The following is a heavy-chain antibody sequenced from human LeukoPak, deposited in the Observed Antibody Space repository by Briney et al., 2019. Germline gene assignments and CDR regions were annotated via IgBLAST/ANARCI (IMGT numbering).Heavy chain of an antibody. CDR1: GFTFSSYE. D-gene: IGHD3-10*01. Sequence: GGSLRLSCAVSGFTFSSYEMNWVRQAPGKGLEWVSYISSSGSTIYYADSVKGRFTISRDNAKNSLYLQMNSLRAEDTAVYYCASGNYYGSGSYPLGYWGQGTLVTVSS. CDR3: ASGNYYGSGSYPLGY. J-gene: IGHJ4*02. CDR2: ISSSGSTI. V-gene: IGHV3-48*03.